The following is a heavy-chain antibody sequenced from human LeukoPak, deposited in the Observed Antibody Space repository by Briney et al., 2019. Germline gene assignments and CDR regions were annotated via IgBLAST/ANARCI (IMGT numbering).Heavy chain of an antibody. D-gene: IGHD1-26*01. CDR2: ISAYNGNT. CDR1: GYTFTSYY. J-gene: IGHJ4*02. CDR3: ARDQSGSYPD. V-gene: IGHV1-18*04. Sequence: ASVKVSCKASGYTFTSYYMHWVRQAPGQGLEWMGWISAYNGNTNYAQKLQGRVTMTTDTSTSTAYMELRSLRSDDTAVYYCARDQSGSYPDWGQGTLVTVSS.